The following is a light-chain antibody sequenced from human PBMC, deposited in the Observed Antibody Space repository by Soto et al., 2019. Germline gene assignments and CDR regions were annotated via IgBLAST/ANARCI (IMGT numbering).Light chain of an antibody. V-gene: IGLV2-14*03. CDR1: SSDVGGYNY. Sequence: QSVLTQPASVSGSPGQSITISCTGTSSDVGGYNYVSWYQHHPGKGPKLMIYDVSNRLSGVSNRFSVSKSGNTATLTISGLQAEDEADYYCSSYTSTTTRVFGTGTKVTVL. CDR3: SSYTSTTTRV. J-gene: IGLJ1*01. CDR2: DVS.